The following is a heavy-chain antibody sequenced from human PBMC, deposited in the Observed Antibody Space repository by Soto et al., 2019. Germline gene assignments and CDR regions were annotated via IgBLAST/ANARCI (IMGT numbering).Heavy chain of an antibody. J-gene: IGHJ4*02. D-gene: IGHD3-22*01. Sequence: SETLSLTCSVSDGSVTGYSWSWVRQPPGKGLEWIGQLYASGTTTTNPSLKSRVTMSLDTSQNHFSLRLNSVTAADTAVYYCARGSYYYDSSGYYHYWGQGTLVTVSS. CDR2: LYASGTT. V-gene: IGHV4-4*09. CDR1: DGSVTGYS. CDR3: ARGSYYYDSSGYYHY.